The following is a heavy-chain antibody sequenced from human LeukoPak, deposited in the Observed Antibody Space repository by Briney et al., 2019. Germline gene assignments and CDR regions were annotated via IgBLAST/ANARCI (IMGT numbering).Heavy chain of an antibody. CDR2: ISWNSGSI. CDR3: AKDIGVTVTTGDY. CDR1: GFTFSNYA. J-gene: IGHJ4*02. V-gene: IGHV3-9*01. Sequence: GGSLRLSCAASGFTFSNYAMSWVRQAPGKGLEWVSGISWNSGSIGYADSVKGRFTISRDNAKNSLYLQMNRLRAEDTALYYCAKDIGVTVTTGDYWGQGTLVTVSS. D-gene: IGHD4-17*01.